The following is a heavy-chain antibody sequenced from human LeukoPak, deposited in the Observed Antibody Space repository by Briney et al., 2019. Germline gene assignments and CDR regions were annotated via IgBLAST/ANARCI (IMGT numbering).Heavy chain of an antibody. J-gene: IGHJ5*02. CDR1: GYSISSGYY. CDR2: IYHSGST. V-gene: IGHV4-38-2*02. Sequence: SETLSLTCTVSGYSISSGYYWGWIRQPPGKGLEWIGSIYHSGSTYYNPSLKSRVTISVDTSKNQFSLKLSSVTAADTAVYYCAREMQYYDILTGYLNWFDPWGQGTLVTVSS. D-gene: IGHD3-9*01. CDR3: AREMQYYDILTGYLNWFDP.